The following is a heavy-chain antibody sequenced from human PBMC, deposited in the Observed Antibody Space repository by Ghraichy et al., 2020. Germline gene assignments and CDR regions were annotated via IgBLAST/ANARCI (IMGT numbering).Heavy chain of an antibody. CDR3: AKDPRGVQGYYYDY. V-gene: IGHV3-23*01. CDR2: ISGSGGST. D-gene: IGHD3-10*01. Sequence: GGSLRLSCAASGFTFSSYAMSWVRQAPGKGLEWVSAISGSGGSTYYADSVKGRFTISRDNSKNTLYLQMNSLRAEDTAVYYCAKDPRGVQGYYYDYWGQGTLVTVSS. CDR1: GFTFSSYA. J-gene: IGHJ4*02.